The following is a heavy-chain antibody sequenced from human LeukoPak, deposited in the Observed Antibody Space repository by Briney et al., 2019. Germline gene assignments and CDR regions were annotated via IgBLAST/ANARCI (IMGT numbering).Heavy chain of an antibody. CDR1: GFTFSNAW. V-gene: IGHV3-15*01. D-gene: IGHD2-2*01. J-gene: IGHJ4*02. CDR2: IKSKTDGGTT. Sequence: GGSLRLSCAASGFTFSNAWMSWVRQAPGKGLEWVGRIKSKTDGGTTDYAAPVKGRFTISRDDSKNTLYLQMNSLKTEDTAVYYCTGEHCSSTSCYGQDYWGQGTLVTVSP. CDR3: TGEHCSSTSCYGQDY.